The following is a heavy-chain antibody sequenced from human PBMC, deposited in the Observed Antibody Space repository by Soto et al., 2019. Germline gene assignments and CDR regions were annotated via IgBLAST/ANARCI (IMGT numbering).Heavy chain of an antibody. V-gene: IGHV4-59*01. D-gene: IGHD1-26*01. Sequence: PSETLSLTCTVSGGSISSYYWSWIRQPPGKGLEWIGYIYYSGSTNYNPSLKSRVTISVDTSKNQFSLKLSSVTAADTAVYYCARAGREGSSYYYYYGMDVWGQGTTVTVSS. CDR2: IYYSGST. J-gene: IGHJ6*02. CDR3: ARAGREGSSYYYYYGMDV. CDR1: GGSISSYY.